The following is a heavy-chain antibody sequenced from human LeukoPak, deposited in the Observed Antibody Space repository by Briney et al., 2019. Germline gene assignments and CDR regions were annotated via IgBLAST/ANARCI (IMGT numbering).Heavy chain of an antibody. J-gene: IGHJ4*02. Sequence: SVKVSCKASGGTFSSYAISWVRQAPGQGLEWMGRIIPILGIANYAQKFQGRVTITAGKSTSTAYMELSSLRSEDTAVYYCARDLFQGYSGYEKYYFDYWGQGTLVTVSS. D-gene: IGHD5-12*01. CDR3: ARDLFQGYSGYEKYYFDY. CDR2: IIPILGIA. CDR1: GGTFSSYA. V-gene: IGHV1-69*04.